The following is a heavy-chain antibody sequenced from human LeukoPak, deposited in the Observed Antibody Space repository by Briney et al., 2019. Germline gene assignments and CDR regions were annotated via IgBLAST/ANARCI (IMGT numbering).Heavy chain of an antibody. D-gene: IGHD3-22*01. V-gene: IGHV3-30*18. J-gene: IGHJ4*02. Sequence: PGGSLRLSCAASGFTFSSYGMHWVRQAPGKGLEWVAVISYDGSNKYYADSVKGRLTISRDNSKNTLYLQMNSLRAEDTAVYYCAKDRRDSSGYSLDYWGQGTLVTVSS. CDR3: AKDRRDSSGYSLDY. CDR1: GFTFSSYG. CDR2: ISYDGSNK.